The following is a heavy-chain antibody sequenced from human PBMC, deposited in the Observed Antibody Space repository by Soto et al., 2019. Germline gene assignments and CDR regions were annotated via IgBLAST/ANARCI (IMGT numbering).Heavy chain of an antibody. Sequence: QVQLQESGPGLVKPSGTLSLTCSVSGGSVSSDAYYWSWIRQPPGKTLEWIGFILSGGGTSTNPSLKSGPSTSVETSRNQFTLRLTSVTASDTGVYFWAKGFSSGWYVDSWGRGTLVTVSS. CDR2: ILSGGGT. D-gene: IGHD6-19*01. V-gene: IGHV4-61*08. CDR3: AKGFSSGWYVDS. J-gene: IGHJ4*02. CDR1: GGSVSSDAYY.